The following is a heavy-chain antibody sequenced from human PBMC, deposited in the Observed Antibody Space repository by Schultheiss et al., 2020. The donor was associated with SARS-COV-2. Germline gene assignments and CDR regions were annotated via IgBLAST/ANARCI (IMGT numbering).Heavy chain of an antibody. J-gene: IGHJ6*02. Sequence: GGSLRLSCAASGFTFSSYSMNWVRQAPGKGLEWVSYISSSSSTIYYADSVKGRFTISRDNAKNSLYLQMNSLRAEDTAVYYCARVGIAVAGTHYYYYYYGMDVWGQGTTVTVSS. D-gene: IGHD6-19*01. CDR2: ISSSSSTI. CDR1: GFTFSSYS. V-gene: IGHV3-48*01. CDR3: ARVGIAVAGTHYYYYYYGMDV.